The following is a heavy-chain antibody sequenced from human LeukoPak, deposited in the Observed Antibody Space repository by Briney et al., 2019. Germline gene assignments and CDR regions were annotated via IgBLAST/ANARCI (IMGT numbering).Heavy chain of an antibody. Sequence: SQTLSLTCTVPGGSISSGSYYWSWIRQPAGKGLEWIGRIYTSGSTNYNPSLKSRVTISVDTSKNQFSLKLSSVTAADTAVYYCARDHSGYASRGMEWGQGTLVTVSS. D-gene: IGHD5-12*01. CDR1: GGSISSGSYY. CDR3: ARDHSGYASRGME. V-gene: IGHV4-61*02. J-gene: IGHJ4*02. CDR2: IYTSGST.